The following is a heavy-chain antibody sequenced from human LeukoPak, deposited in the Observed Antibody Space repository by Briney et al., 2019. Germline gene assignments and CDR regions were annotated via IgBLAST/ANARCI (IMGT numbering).Heavy chain of an antibody. J-gene: IGHJ4*02. CDR1: GGSISNYY. Sequence: SETLSLTCTVSGGSISNYYWSWIRQPPGKGLEWIGSIYYSGSTYYNPSLKSRVTISVDTSKNQFSLKLSSVTAADTAVYYCARASIVGATQFDYWGQGTLVTVSS. CDR2: IYYSGST. D-gene: IGHD1-26*01. CDR3: ARASIVGATQFDY. V-gene: IGHV4-59*12.